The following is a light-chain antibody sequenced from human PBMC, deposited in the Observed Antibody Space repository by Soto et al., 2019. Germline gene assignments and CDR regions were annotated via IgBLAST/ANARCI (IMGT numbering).Light chain of an antibody. CDR1: QGISNY. Sequence: DIQMTQSPSSLSASVGDRVTITCRASQGISNYLAWYQQKPAKVPNLLIYAASTLQSGVPSRFSGSGSGTEFTLSISSLQPEDVAIYYCQKYDGAPWTFGQGTKVEIK. CDR3: QKYDGAPWT. CDR2: AAS. J-gene: IGKJ1*01. V-gene: IGKV1-27*01.